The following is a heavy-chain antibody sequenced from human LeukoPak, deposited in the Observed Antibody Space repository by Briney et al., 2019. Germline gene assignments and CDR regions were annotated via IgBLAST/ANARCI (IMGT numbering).Heavy chain of an antibody. CDR3: SRGSDESKTGDY. Sequence: SETLSLTCAIYGGSFTHYYWSWIRQPPGKGLEWVGEIHPSGSTSFNPSLESRVSISKDTSKNQFSLKLTSVTAADTAVYYCSRGSDESKTGDYWGQGTLVTVSS. J-gene: IGHJ4*02. CDR1: GGSFTHYY. V-gene: IGHV4-34*01. CDR2: IHPSGST. D-gene: IGHD6-25*01.